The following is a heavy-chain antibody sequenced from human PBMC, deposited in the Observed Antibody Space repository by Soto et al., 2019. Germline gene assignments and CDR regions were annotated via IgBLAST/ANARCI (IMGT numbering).Heavy chain of an antibody. CDR1: GGSFSGYY. Sequence: QVQLQQWGAGLLKPSETLSLTCAVYGGSFSGYYWSWIRQPPGKGLEWIGEINHSGSTNYNPSLKSRVTISVDTSKNQFSLKLSSVTAADTAVYYCARNPPYYYGSGSGGRYFDYWGQGTLVTVSS. D-gene: IGHD3-10*01. CDR2: INHSGST. V-gene: IGHV4-34*01. CDR3: ARNPPYYYGSGSGGRYFDY. J-gene: IGHJ4*02.